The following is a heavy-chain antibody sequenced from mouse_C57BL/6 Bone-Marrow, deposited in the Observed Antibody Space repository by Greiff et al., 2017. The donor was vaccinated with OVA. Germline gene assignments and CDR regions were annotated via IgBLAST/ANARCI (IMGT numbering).Heavy chain of an antibody. J-gene: IGHJ1*03. Sequence: VQLQQSGPELVKPGASVKLSCKASGYAFSSSWMNWVKQRPGKGLEWIGRIYPGDGDTNYNGKFKGKATLTADKSSSTAYMQLSSLTAEDSAVYFCARANYYEVWGTGTTVTVSS. CDR1: GYAFSSSW. CDR2: IYPGDGDT. V-gene: IGHV1-82*01. CDR3: ARANYYEV.